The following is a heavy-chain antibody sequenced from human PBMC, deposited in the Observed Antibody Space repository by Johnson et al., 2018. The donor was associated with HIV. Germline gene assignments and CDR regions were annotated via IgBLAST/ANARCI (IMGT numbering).Heavy chain of an antibody. CDR2: ISSRGNTR. J-gene: IGHJ3*02. CDR1: GFTFDDYG. D-gene: IGHD6-19*01. Sequence: VQLVESGGGLVQPGGSLRLSCAASGFTFDDYGMNWVRQAPGKGLEWVSYISSRGNTRYYADSVKGRLPISRDNPKTSLRLQMNSLKTEDTAVYYCTTARIRLWSSSAWTGFWAFDIWGQGTMVTVSS. V-gene: IGHV3-48*04. CDR3: TTARIRLWSSSAWTGFWAFDI.